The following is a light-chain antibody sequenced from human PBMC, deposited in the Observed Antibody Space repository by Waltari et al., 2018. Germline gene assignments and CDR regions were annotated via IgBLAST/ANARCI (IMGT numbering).Light chain of an antibody. CDR2: WAS. J-gene: IGKJ3*01. Sequence: IVMTEETHSVAGSLSARATMTCKSSQSVLYSSNNKNYLAWYQQKPGQPPKLLIYWASTRDSGVPDRFSGSGSGTDFTLTISSLQAEDVAVYYCQQYYSTPVTFGPGTKVDIK. CDR3: QQYYSTPVT. V-gene: IGKV4-1*01. CDR1: QSVLYSSNNKNY.